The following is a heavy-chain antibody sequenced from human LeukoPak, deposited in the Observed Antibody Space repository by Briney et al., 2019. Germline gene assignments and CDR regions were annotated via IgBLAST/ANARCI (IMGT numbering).Heavy chain of an antibody. Sequence: PGGSLRLSCEASGFTFSDPYMSWIRQAPGKGLECLSYISGSGTDINYADSARGRFTISRDNAKNLLYLQMNDLRVEDTAVYYCARTARHLDYWGQGTLVTVSS. CDR3: ARTARHLDY. J-gene: IGHJ4*02. CDR2: ISGSGTDI. CDR1: GFTFSDPY. V-gene: IGHV3-11*04. D-gene: IGHD5-18*01.